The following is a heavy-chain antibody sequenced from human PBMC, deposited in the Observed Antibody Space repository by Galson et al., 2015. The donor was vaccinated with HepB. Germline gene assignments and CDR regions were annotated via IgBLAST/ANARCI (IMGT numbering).Heavy chain of an antibody. J-gene: IGHJ6*02. V-gene: IGHV4-59*11. CDR2: IHHSGDT. CDR1: GDSISSHY. Sequence: ETLSLTCNVSGDSISSHYWSWIRQPPGKGLEWIGFIHHSGDTNYNPSLQSRVTISVDTSKSQFSLKLSSVTAADTAVYYCAKVVVVPATANRFTFGGMDVWGQGTTVTVSS. CDR3: AKVVVVPATANRFTFGGMDV. D-gene: IGHD2-15*01.